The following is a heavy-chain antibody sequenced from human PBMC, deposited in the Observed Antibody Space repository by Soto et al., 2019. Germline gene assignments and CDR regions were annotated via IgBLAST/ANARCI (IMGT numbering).Heavy chain of an antibody. D-gene: IGHD3-9*01. CDR1: WVTFVGHA. V-gene: IGHV3-23*01. J-gene: IGHJ3*02. CDR3: AKEGRYFDKSDAFDI. Sequence: GPLRLCWTASWVTFVGHARSWVSQTPGKGLEWVSAISGSGGSTYYADSVKGRFTISRDNSKNTLYLQMNSLRAEDTAVYYCAKEGRYFDKSDAFDIWGQGTMVTVSS. CDR2: ISGSGGST.